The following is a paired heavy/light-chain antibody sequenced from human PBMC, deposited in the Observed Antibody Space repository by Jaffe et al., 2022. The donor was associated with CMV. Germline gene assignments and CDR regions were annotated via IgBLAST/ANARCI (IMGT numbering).Light chain of an antibody. J-gene: IGKJ3*01. V-gene: IGKV3-20*01. CDR3: QQYGSSQGFT. CDR2: GAS. CDR1: QSVSSSY. Sequence: EIVLTQSPGTLSLSPGERATLSCRASQSVSSSYLAWYQQKPGQAPRLLIYGASSRATGIPDRFSGSGSGTDFTLTISRLEPEDFAVYYCQQYGSSQGFTFGPGTKVDIK.
Heavy chain of an antibody. Sequence: QVQLVQSGAEVKKPGASVKVSCKASGYTFTSYGISWVRQAPGQGLEWMGWISAYNGNTNYAQKLQGRVTMTTDTSTSTAYMELRSLRSDDTAVYYCARDPGYYPTLLPNNYGMDVWGQGTTVTVSS. CDR2: ISAYNGNT. J-gene: IGHJ6*02. CDR1: GYTFTSYG. V-gene: IGHV1-18*01. CDR3: ARDPGYYPTLLPNNYGMDV. D-gene: IGHD3-10*01.